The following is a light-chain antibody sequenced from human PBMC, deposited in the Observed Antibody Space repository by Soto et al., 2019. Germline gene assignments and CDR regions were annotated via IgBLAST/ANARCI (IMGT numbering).Light chain of an antibody. J-gene: IGLJ3*02. Sequence: QTVVTQEPSLTVSPGGTVTLTCGSSTGAVTSGQYPYWFQQKPGQAPRTLIYDTSNRHSWTPARFSGSLLGGKAALTLSGAQPEDEAEYYCLLFYDDDWVFGGGTKLTVL. CDR1: TGAVTSGQY. CDR2: DTS. V-gene: IGLV7-46*01. CDR3: LLFYDDDWV.